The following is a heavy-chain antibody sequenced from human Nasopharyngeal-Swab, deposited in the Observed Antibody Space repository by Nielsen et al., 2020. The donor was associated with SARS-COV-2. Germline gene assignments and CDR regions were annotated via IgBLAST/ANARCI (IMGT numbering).Heavy chain of an antibody. D-gene: IGHD6-13*01. CDR3: ANEPADYYYGMDV. CDR1: GFTFSSYA. J-gene: IGHJ6*02. V-gene: IGHV3-23*01. Sequence: GESLKISCAASGFTFSSYAMSWVRQAPGKGLEWVSAISGSGGSTYYADSVKGRFTISRDNSKNTLYLQMNSLRAEDTAVYYCANEPADYYYGMDVWGQGTTVTASS. CDR2: ISGSGGST.